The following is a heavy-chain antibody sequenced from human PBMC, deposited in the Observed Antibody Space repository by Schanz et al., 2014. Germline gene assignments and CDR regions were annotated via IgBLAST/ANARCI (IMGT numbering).Heavy chain of an antibody. D-gene: IGHD6-6*01. Sequence: VQLVESGGGLVQPGGSLRLSCAASGFTFSTYWMHWVRQAPGKGLEWVALISYDGSSKNHADSVQGRFTISRDNSKNALYLQMDSLRAEDTAVYYCVPMSIAAHWGQGTLVTVSS. CDR3: VPMSIAAH. CDR1: GFTFSTYW. CDR2: ISYDGSSK. J-gene: IGHJ4*02. V-gene: IGHV3-33*08.